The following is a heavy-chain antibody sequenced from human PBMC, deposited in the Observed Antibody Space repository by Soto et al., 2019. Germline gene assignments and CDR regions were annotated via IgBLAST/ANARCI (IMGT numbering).Heavy chain of an antibody. CDR3: ARDRRYDFCSGYRGGYYYYGMDV. V-gene: IGHV1-2*04. CDR2: INPNSGGT. D-gene: IGHD3-3*01. J-gene: IGHJ6*02. CDR1: GYTFTGYY. Sequence: ASVKVSCKASGYTFTGYYMHWVRQAPGQGLEWMGWINPNSGGTNYAQKFQGWVTMTRDTSISTAYMELSRLRSDDTAVYYCARDRRYDFCSGYRGGYYYYGMDVWGQGTTVTVSS.